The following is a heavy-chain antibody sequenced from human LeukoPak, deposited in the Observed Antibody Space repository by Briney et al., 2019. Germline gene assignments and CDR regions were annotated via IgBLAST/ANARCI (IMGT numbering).Heavy chain of an antibody. D-gene: IGHD2-21*01. J-gene: IGHJ4*02. V-gene: IGHV3-43D*03. CDR2: ISWDGGST. CDR3: AKDAILDCGGECYPDY. Sequence: GGSLRLSCAASGFTFDDYAMHWVRQAPGKGLEWVSLISWDGGSTYYADSVKGRFTISRDNSKNALYLQMNSLRAEDTALYYCAKDAILDCGGECYPDYWGQGTMVTVSS. CDR1: GFTFDDYA.